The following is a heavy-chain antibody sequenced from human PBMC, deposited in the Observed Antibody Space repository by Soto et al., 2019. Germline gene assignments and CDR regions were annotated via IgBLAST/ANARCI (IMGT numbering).Heavy chain of an antibody. Sequence: EVQLVESGGGLVQPGGSLRLSCAASGFTFSDHHMDWVRQAPGKGLEWVGRIRNKANSYSTDYVASVKGRFTISRDDSKNSLDLQTTGQKTEVTAVDYCAPRIAGSPPADGEHGGQGTLVTVSS. CDR2: IRNKANSYST. V-gene: IGHV3-72*01. CDR3: APRIAGSPPADGEH. CDR1: GFTFSDHH. J-gene: IGHJ4*02. D-gene: IGHD1-20*01.